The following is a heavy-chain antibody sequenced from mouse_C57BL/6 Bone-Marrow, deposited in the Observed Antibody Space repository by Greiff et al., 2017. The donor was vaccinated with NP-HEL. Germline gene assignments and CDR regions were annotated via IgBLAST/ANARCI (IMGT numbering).Heavy chain of an antibody. D-gene: IGHD1-1*01. CDR1: GYAFSSSW. J-gene: IGHJ2*01. CDR3: ARPLGYYGSRWDYFDY. V-gene: IGHV1-82*01. CDR2: IYPGDGDT. Sequence: QVQLKQSGPELVKPGASVKISCKASGYAFSSSWMNWVKQRPGKGLEWIGRIYPGDGDTNYNGKFKGKATLTADKSSSTAYMQLSSLTSEDSAVYFCARPLGYYGSRWDYFDYWGQGTTLTVSS.